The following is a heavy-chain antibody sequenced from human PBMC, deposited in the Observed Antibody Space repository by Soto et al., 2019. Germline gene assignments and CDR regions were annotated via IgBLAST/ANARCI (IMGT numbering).Heavy chain of an antibody. V-gene: IGHV1-18*01. J-gene: IGHJ2*01. CDR3: ARDLHSGGKYWYFDI. CDR2: INSFSGDT. Sequence: QVQLVQSGAEVKKPGASVKVSCKASGYTFTHYGITWVRQAPGQGLEWMGWINSFSGDTNYPQKLQGRLTMTTDTSTTTVYMELRNLRSDDTAVDYCARDLHSGGKYWYFDIWGRGTLVTVSS. D-gene: IGHD2-15*01. CDR1: GYTFTHYG.